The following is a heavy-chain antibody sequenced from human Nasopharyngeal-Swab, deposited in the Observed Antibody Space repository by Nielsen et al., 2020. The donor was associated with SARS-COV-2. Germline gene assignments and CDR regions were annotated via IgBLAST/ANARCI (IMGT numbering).Heavy chain of an antibody. CDR2: IDYRGNV. V-gene: IGHV4-31*03. CDR1: GAFIPTGAYL. D-gene: IGHD3-16*01. J-gene: IGHJ4*02. CDR3: ARVSPGFRITS. Sequence: SETLSLTCTLPGAFIPTGAYLHIWIRQHPGKGLEWIGRIDYRGNVFYNSSLESRVTIFQDLSKNQFSLNLTSATAADTAVYYCARVSPGFRITSWGQGTLVTVSS.